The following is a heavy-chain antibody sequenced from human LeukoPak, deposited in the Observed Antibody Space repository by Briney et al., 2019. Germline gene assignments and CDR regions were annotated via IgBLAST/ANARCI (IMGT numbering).Heavy chain of an antibody. D-gene: IGHD6-6*01. J-gene: IGHJ4*02. CDR3: ARERSPSSIAALVGLDY. CDR2: ISYDGSNK. CDR1: GFTFSSYA. V-gene: IGHV3-30*01. Sequence: GGSLRLSCAASGFTFSSYAMHWVRQAPGKGLEWVAVISYDGSNKYYADSVKGRFTISRDNSKNTLYLQMNSLRAEDTAVYYCARERSPSSIAALVGLDYWGQGTLVTVSP.